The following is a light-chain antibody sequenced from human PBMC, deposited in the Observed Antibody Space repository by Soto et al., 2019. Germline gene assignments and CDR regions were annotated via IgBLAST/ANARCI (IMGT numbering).Light chain of an antibody. CDR2: GAS. Sequence: EIAMTQSPTSLSVSPGERATLSCRASQSVSSNLAWYQQKPGLAPRLLIYGASTRATGIPARFSGSGSGTEFTLTISSLQSEDFAVYYCQQYNNRPPFTFGPGTKVDIK. V-gene: IGKV3-15*01. CDR1: QSVSSN. J-gene: IGKJ3*01. CDR3: QQYNNRPPFT.